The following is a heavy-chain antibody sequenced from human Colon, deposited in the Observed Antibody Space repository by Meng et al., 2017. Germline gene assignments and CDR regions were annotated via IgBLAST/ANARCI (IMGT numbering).Heavy chain of an antibody. V-gene: IGHV3-21*01. CDR3: AELREGSNGDDKRAAGYDH. Sequence: GGSLRLSGAASGFSFSTYSMNWVRQAPGKGLEWVSSISSDSDYIYYAESLKGRVTTYRDNAKNSLYLQVGSVRAADTAVSFCAELREGSNGDDKRAAGYDHWGQGTLVTVSS. CDR2: ISSDSDYI. CDR1: GFSFSTYS. J-gene: IGHJ4*02. D-gene: IGHD4-17*01.